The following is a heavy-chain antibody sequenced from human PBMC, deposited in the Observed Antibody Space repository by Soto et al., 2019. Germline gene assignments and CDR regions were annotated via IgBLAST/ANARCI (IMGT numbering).Heavy chain of an antibody. CDR3: ARALVVVPPYINNWFDP. Sequence: QVQLQESGPGLVKPSQTLSLTCTVSGGSISSGGYYWSWIRQHPGKGLEWIGYIYYSGSTYYNPSLKSRVTISVDTSKNQFSLKLSSVTAADTAVYYCARALVVVPPYINNWFDPWGQGTLVTVSS. CDR1: GGSISSGGYY. J-gene: IGHJ5*02. CDR2: IYYSGST. D-gene: IGHD2-2*01. V-gene: IGHV4-31*03.